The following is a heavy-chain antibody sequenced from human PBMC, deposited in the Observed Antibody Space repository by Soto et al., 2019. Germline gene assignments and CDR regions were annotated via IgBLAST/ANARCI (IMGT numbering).Heavy chain of an antibody. J-gene: IGHJ4*02. CDR1: GGTFSSYT. CDR2: IIPILGIA. Sequence: QVQLVQSGAEVKKPGSSVKVSCKASGGTFSSYTISWVRQAPGQGLEWMGRIIPILGIANYAQKFQGRVTITADKSTSTAYMELSSLRSEDKAVYYCAMEYCSSTSCYREYWGQGTLVTVSS. V-gene: IGHV1-69*02. CDR3: AMEYCSSTSCYREY. D-gene: IGHD2-2*02.